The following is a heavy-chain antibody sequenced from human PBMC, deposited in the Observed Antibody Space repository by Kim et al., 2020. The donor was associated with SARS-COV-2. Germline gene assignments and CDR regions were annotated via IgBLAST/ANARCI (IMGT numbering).Heavy chain of an antibody. CDR1: GGSISSSSYY. D-gene: IGHD6-19*01. CDR2: IYYSGST. CDR3: ARHSSGTAVAVGGAPDY. Sequence: SETLSLTCSVSGGSISSSSYYWGWIRQPPGKGLEWIGNIYYSGSTYHNPSLKSRVTISVDTSKNQFSLKLSSVTAADTAVYYCARHSSGTAVAVGGAPDYWGQGTLVTVSS. V-gene: IGHV4-39*01. J-gene: IGHJ4*02.